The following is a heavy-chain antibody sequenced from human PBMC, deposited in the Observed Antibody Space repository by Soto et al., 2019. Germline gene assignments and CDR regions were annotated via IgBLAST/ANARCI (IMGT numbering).Heavy chain of an antibody. D-gene: IGHD6-19*01. CDR3: AKCSVGTVRTSGWCNWFDP. J-gene: IGHJ5*02. CDR1: GFTFSSSA. CDR2: IRVGGGDT. V-gene: IGHV3-23*01. Sequence: VRLLESGGGLAQPGGSRRLSCAASGFTFSSSAMNWVRQDPGKGLEWVSSIRVGGGDTFYADSVRGRFTVSRDISRNTLYLQMNSLRAEDTAIYYCAKCSVGTVRTSGWCNWFDPWGQGTLVTVSS.